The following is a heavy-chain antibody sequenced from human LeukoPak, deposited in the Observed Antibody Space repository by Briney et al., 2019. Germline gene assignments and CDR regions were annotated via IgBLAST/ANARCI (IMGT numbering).Heavy chain of an antibody. Sequence: GGSLRLSCAASGFTFSSYAMHWVRQARGKGLEGGSAISGSGDSTYYADSVKGRFTISRDNSKSTLFLEMDSLRVEDSAVYYRTKVMRGRANFGSGSSLDYWGQGTVVPVST. CDR1: GFTFSSYA. J-gene: IGHJ4*01. CDR2: ISGSGDST. D-gene: IGHD3-10*01. CDR3: TKVMRGRANFGSGSSLDY. V-gene: IGHV3-23*01.